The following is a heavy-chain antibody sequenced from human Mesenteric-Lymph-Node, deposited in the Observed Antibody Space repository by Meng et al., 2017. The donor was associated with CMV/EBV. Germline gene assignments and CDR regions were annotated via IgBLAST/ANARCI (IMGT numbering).Heavy chain of an antibody. J-gene: IGHJ6*02. CDR1: GYTFTGYY. V-gene: IGHV1-69*05. Sequence: SVKVSCKASGYTFTGYYMHWVRQAPGQGLEWMGGIIPIFGTANYAQKFQGRVTITTDESTSTAYMELSSLRSEDTAVYYCAKSRPSGYYPFGMDVWGQGTTVTVSS. CDR2: IIPIFGTA. D-gene: IGHD3-22*01. CDR3: AKSRPSGYYPFGMDV.